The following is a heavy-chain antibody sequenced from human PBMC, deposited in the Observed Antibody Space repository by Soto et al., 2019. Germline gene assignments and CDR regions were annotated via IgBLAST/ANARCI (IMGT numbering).Heavy chain of an antibody. CDR2: ISYDGSNK. CDR3: AKSRITGTTVDFDY. D-gene: IGHD1-7*01. CDR1: GFTFSSYG. J-gene: IGHJ4*02. Sequence: GGSLRLSCAASGFTFSSYGMHWVRQAPGKGLEWVAVISYDGSNKYYADYVKGRFTISRDNSKNKQNLQMNSQRAEDTAVYYCAKSRITGTTVDFDYWGQGT. V-gene: IGHV3-30*18.